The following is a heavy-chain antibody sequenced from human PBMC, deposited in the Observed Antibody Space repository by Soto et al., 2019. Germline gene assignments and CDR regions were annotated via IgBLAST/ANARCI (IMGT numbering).Heavy chain of an antibody. Sequence: GGSLRLSCAASGFTFGSYAMSWVRQAPGKGLEWVSAISGSGGSTYYADSVKGRFTISRDNSKNTLYLQMNSLRAEDTAVYYCAKDREVTTHYYYMDVWGKGTTVTVSS. CDR3: AKDREVTTHYYYMDV. CDR1: GFTFGSYA. V-gene: IGHV3-23*01. D-gene: IGHD4-17*01. CDR2: ISGSGGST. J-gene: IGHJ6*03.